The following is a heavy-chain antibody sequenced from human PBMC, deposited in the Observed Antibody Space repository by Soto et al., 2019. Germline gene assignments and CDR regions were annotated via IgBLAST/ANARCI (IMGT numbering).Heavy chain of an antibody. CDR1: GFTFSRFS. V-gene: IGHV3-30-3*01. Sequence: LRLSCAASGFTFSRFSMHWVRQAPGKGLAWVAVISYDGNNKHFAESVKGRFSISRDDSKNTVYLEMNNLRGDDSAVYYCARDHGMFLSYYYYGMDVWGQGTAVTVSS. D-gene: IGHD3-10*02. CDR3: ARDHGMFLSYYYYGMDV. J-gene: IGHJ6*02. CDR2: ISYDGNNK.